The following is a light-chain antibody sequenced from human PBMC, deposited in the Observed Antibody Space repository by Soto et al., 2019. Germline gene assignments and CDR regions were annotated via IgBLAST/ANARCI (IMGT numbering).Light chain of an antibody. CDR3: QQYGSYPST. CDR1: QSISSC. CDR2: DAS. V-gene: IGKV3-20*01. J-gene: IGKJ1*01. Sequence: NVVAQAPFPPSVSSRGKTPLSCMASQSISSCLAWYQQKPGQAPKLLIYDASSRASGIPARFSGSGSGTDFTLTISSLEPDDFAVYYCQQYGSYPSTFGQGTKVDI.